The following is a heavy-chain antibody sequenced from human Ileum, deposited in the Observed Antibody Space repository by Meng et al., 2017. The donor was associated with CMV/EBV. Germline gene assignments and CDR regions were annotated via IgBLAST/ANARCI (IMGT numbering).Heavy chain of an antibody. CDR3: ARVTNPEYFEH. Sequence: QVQPVEAGAEVQKSGASVKVACKASGYTYTNYGISWVRQDPGQGLEWICWVSAYDGDTNYAQKVKGRVTMTTDTSTTTAYMELRSLRSDDTAIYYCARVTNPEYFEHWGQGTLVTVSS. CDR2: VSAYDGDT. V-gene: IGHV1-18*04. J-gene: IGHJ1*01. CDR1: GYTYTNYG.